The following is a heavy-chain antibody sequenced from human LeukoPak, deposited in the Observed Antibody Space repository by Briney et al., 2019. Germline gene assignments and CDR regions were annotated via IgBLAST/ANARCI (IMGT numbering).Heavy chain of an antibody. CDR3: AKRGVVIRAVIIVGFHKEAYYFDY. Sequence: GGSLRLSCAVSGITLSNYGMSWVRQAPGKGLEWVAGVSDSGGSTNYADSVKGRFTISRDNAKNTLYLQMNSLRAEDTAVYFCAKRGVVIRAVIIVGFHKEAYYFDYWGQGALVTVSS. J-gene: IGHJ4*02. D-gene: IGHD3-10*01. CDR1: GITLSNYG. CDR2: VSDSGGST. V-gene: IGHV3-23*01.